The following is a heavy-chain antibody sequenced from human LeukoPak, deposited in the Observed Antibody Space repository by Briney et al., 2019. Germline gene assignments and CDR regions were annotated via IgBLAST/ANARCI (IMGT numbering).Heavy chain of an antibody. CDR2: ISGDGGST. CDR3: AKDRGYSGYDYSYFDY. D-gene: IGHD5-12*01. Sequence: GGSLRLSCAAPGFTFDDYAMHWVRQAPGKGLEWVSLISGDGGSTYYADSVKGRFTISRDNSKNSLYLQMNSLRTEDTALYYCAKDRGYSGYDYSYFDYWGQGTLVTVSS. V-gene: IGHV3-43*02. CDR1: GFTFDDYA. J-gene: IGHJ4*02.